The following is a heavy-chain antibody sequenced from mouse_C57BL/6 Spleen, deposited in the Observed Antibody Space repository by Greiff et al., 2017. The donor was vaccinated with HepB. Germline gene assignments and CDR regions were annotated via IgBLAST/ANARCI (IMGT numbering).Heavy chain of an antibody. V-gene: IGHV1-64*01. CDR3: AREYYDYAAWFAY. D-gene: IGHD2-4*01. CDR1: GYTFTSYW. Sequence: VQLQQPGAELVKPGASVKLSCKASGYTFTSYWMHWVKQRPGQGLEWIGMIHPNSGSTNYNEKVKSKATLTVDKSSSTAYMQLSSLTSEDSAVYYCAREYYDYAAWFAYWGQGTLVTVSA. J-gene: IGHJ3*01. CDR2: IHPNSGST.